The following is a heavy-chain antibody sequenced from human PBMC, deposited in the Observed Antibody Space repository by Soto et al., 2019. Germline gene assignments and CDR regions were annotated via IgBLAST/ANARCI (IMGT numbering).Heavy chain of an antibody. CDR2: ISDSGTNT. CDR1: GLTFSNYA. Sequence: EVQLLESGGSLVQPGGSLRLSCAAFGLTFSNYALSWVRQAPEKGLEWVSAISDSGTNTYYADSVKGRFTISRDYSKNTLFLQMNSLRAEDTAIYYCAKTLPKSGSAPYYFTLDVWGQGTTVTVSS. V-gene: IGHV3-23*01. CDR3: AKTLPKSGSAPYYFTLDV. J-gene: IGHJ6*02.